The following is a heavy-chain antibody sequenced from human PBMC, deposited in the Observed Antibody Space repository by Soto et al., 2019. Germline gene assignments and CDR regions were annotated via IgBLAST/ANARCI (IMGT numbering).Heavy chain of an antibody. D-gene: IGHD1-20*01. J-gene: IGHJ4*02. CDR2: IIPIFGTA. CDR3: ARYHNWNEFDY. CDR1: GGTFSSYA. V-gene: IGHV1-69*13. Sequence: GASVKVSCKASGGTFSSYAISWVLEAPGQGLEWMGGIIPIFGTANYAQKFQGRVTITADESTSTAYMELSSLRSEDTAVYYCARYHNWNEFDYWGQGTLVTVSS.